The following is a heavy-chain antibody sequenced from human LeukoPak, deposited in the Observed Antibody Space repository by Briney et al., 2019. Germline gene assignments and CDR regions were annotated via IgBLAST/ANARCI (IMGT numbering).Heavy chain of an antibody. V-gene: IGHV3-23*01. Sequence: PGGSLRLSCAASGFTFSSYAMSWVRQAPGKGLEWVSVISGSGGSTYYADSVKGRFTISRDNSKNTLYLQMNSLRAEDTAVYYCARGYYYDSSGYQYWGQGTLVTVSS. CDR3: ARGYYYDSSGYQY. CDR1: GFTFSSYA. D-gene: IGHD3-22*01. J-gene: IGHJ4*02. CDR2: ISGSGGST.